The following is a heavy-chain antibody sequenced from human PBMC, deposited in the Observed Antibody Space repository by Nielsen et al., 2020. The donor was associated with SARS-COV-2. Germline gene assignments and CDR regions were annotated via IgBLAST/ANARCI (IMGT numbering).Heavy chain of an antibody. CDR1: GFTVSSNY. Sequence: GGSLRLSCAASGFTVSSNYMSWVRQAPGKGLEWVSAISGSGGSTYYADSVKGRFTISRDNSKNTLYLQMNSLRAEDTAAYYCAKDPEGSYTIDYWGQGTLVTVSS. D-gene: IGHD1-26*01. CDR3: AKDPEGSYTIDY. V-gene: IGHV3-23*01. J-gene: IGHJ4*02. CDR2: ISGSGGST.